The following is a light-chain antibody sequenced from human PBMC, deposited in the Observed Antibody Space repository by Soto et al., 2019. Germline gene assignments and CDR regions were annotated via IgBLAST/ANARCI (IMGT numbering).Light chain of an antibody. CDR2: GAS. V-gene: IGKV3-15*01. CDR3: EQYNNWPPYT. Sequence: EIVMTQSPATLSVSPGERATLSCRASQSVSSNLAWYQQKPGQAPRLLIYGASTRATGIPARCSGSGSGTEFTLTISSLQSEDFAVYYCEQYNNWPPYTFGQGTKLEL. J-gene: IGKJ2*01. CDR1: QSVSSN.